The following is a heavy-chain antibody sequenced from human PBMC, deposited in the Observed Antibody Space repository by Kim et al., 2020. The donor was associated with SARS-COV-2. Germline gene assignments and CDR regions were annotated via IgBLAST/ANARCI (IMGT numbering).Heavy chain of an antibody. CDR3: ARLLGRYSSSWLRGSWYFDY. CDR1: GYSFTSYW. J-gene: IGHJ4*02. CDR2: IDPSDSYT. V-gene: IGHV5-10-1*01. D-gene: IGHD6-13*01. Sequence: GESLKISCKGSGYSFTSYWISWVRQMPGKGLEWMGRIDPSDSYTNYSPSFQGHVTISADKSISTAYLQWSSLKASDTAMYYCARLLGRYSSSWLRGSWYFDYWGQGTLVTVSS.